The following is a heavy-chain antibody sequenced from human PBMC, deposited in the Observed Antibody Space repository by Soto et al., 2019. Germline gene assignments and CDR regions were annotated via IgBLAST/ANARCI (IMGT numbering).Heavy chain of an antibody. CDR1: GFPFDDYG. CDR3: ARAPGFYGDFFDY. Sequence: GGSLRLSCAVFGFPFDDYGMSWVRQAPGKGLEWVSGINRDGGSTSYADSVKGRFTISRDNAKNSLYLQVNSLRVEDTALYYCARAPGFYGDFFDYWGQGTLVTVSS. V-gene: IGHV3-20*04. CDR2: INRDGGST. D-gene: IGHD4-17*01. J-gene: IGHJ4*02.